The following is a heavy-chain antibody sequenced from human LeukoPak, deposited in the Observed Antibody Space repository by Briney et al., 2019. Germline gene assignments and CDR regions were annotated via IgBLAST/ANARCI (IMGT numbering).Heavy chain of an antibody. Sequence: PSETLSLTCTVSGYSISSGYYWGWIRPPPGKGLEWIGSIYHSGSTYYNPSLKSRVTMSVDTSKSQVSLRLSSVTAADTAVYYCARERGSGWYDMAFDHWGRGTLVTVSS. V-gene: IGHV4-38-2*02. CDR1: GYSISSGYY. J-gene: IGHJ4*02. D-gene: IGHD6-19*01. CDR2: IYHSGST. CDR3: ARERGSGWYDMAFDH.